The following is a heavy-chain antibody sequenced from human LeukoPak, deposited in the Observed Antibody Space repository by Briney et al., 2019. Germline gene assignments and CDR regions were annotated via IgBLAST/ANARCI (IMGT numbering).Heavy chain of an antibody. V-gene: IGHV3-30*18. CDR3: AKNAHYQGYSYGGIDY. J-gene: IGHJ4*02. CDR1: GFSFSRHW. Sequence: GGSLRLSCAASGFSFSRHWMHWVRQAPGKGLEWVAVISYDGSDKYSADSVKGRFTISRDNSKNTLYLQMNSLRAEDTAVYYCAKNAHYQGYSYGGIDYWGQGTLVTVSS. CDR2: ISYDGSDK. D-gene: IGHD5-18*01.